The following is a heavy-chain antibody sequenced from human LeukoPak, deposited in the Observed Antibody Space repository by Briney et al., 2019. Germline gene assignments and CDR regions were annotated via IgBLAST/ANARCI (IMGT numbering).Heavy chain of an antibody. J-gene: IGHJ4*02. V-gene: IGHV3-21*01. CDR2: ISSSSRDI. D-gene: IGHD1-26*01. CDR3: VREAAATLFDY. Sequence: GGSLRLSCTASGFSFGDYGMSWVRQAPGKGLEWVAAISSSSRDIFYADSVKGRFSISRDNTHNSLSLRMNSLGAEDTAVYYCVREAAATLFDYWGQGTLVTVSS. CDR1: GFSFGDYG.